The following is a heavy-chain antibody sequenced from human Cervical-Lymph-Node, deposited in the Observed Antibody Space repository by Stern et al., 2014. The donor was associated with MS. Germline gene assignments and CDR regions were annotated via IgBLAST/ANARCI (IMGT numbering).Heavy chain of an antibody. V-gene: IGHV3-74*02. CDR2: INRDWSTT. Sequence: EVQLVESGGGLVQPGGSLRLSCAASGFTFSNSWMHWVRQAPGKGLVWVPRINRDWSTTTCADSVKGRFTISRDNAKNTLYLQMSSLRAEDTAVYYCTILSGPFDHWGQGTLVTVSS. CDR1: GFTFSNSW. J-gene: IGHJ4*02. D-gene: IGHD3-10*01. CDR3: TILSGPFDH.